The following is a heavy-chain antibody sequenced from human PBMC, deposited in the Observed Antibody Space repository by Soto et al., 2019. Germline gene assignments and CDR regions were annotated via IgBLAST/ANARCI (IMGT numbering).Heavy chain of an antibody. J-gene: IGHJ4*02. CDR2: ISYDGSNK. Sequence: GGSLRLSCAASGFTFSSYGMHWVRQAPGKGLEWVAVISYDGSNKYYADSVKGRFTISRDNSKNTLYLQMNSLRAEDTAVYYCAKDLTQYYYDSSGYPPFDYWGQGTLVTVSS. CDR1: GFTFSSYG. V-gene: IGHV3-30*18. CDR3: AKDLTQYYYDSSGYPPFDY. D-gene: IGHD3-22*01.